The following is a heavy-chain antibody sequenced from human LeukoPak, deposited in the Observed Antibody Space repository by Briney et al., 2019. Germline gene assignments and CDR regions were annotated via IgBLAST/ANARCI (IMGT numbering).Heavy chain of an antibody. Sequence: RASVKVSCKASGYTFTSYYMHWVRHAPGQGLEWMGIINPSGGSTSYAQKFQGRATMTRDTSTSTVYMELSSLRSEDTAVYYCAREFESGVRRNYGMDVWGQGTTVTVSS. V-gene: IGHV1-46*01. J-gene: IGHJ6*02. CDR1: GYTFTSYY. D-gene: IGHD3-10*01. CDR2: INPSGGST. CDR3: AREFESGVRRNYGMDV.